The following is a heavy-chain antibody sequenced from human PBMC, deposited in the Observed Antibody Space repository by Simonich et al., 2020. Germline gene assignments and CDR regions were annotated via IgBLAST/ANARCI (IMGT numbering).Heavy chain of an antibody. J-gene: IGHJ3*02. CDR2: INPKSGGT. V-gene: IGHV1-2*02. CDR1: GYTFTGYY. Sequence: QVQLVQSGAEVKKPGASVKVSCKASGYTFTGYYMHWVRQAPGPGREWMGWINPKSGGTNYAQKVQGRVTMTRDTSISTAYMELSRLRSDDTAVYYCARVRFEAFDIWGQGTMVTVSS. CDR3: ARVRFEAFDI.